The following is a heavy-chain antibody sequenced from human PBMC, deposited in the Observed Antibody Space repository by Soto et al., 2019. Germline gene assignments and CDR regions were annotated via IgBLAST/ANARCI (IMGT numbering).Heavy chain of an antibody. Sequence: GAAVKVSCKASGGTFSSYAISWVRQAPGQGLEWMGGIIPIFGTASYAQKFQGRVTITADESTSTAYMELSSLRSEDTAVYYCARGTYYYDSSGYYWYFDLWGRGTLVTVSS. CDR3: ARGTYYYDSSGYYWYFDL. V-gene: IGHV1-69*13. D-gene: IGHD3-22*01. J-gene: IGHJ2*01. CDR1: GGTFSSYA. CDR2: IIPIFGTA.